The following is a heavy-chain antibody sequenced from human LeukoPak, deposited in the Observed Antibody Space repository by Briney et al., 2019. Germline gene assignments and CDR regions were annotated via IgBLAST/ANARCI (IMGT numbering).Heavy chain of an antibody. CDR3: ARLVTTSGPWFDP. Sequence: ASVKVSCKVSGYTLTELSMHWVRQAPGKGLEWMGGFDPEDGETIYAQKFQGRVTVTRDTSTSTVYMELSSLKSEDTAVYYCARLVTTSGPWFDPWGQGTLVTVSS. J-gene: IGHJ5*02. D-gene: IGHD4-17*01. CDR1: GYTLTELS. CDR2: FDPEDGET. V-gene: IGHV1-24*01.